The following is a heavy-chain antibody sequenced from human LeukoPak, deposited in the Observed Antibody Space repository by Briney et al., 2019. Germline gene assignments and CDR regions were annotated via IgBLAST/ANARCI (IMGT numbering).Heavy chain of an antibody. CDR3: ATDLSHCSGGSCYGY. V-gene: IGHV1-24*01. J-gene: IGHJ4*02. CDR1: GYTLTELS. CDR2: FDPVDGET. D-gene: IGHD2-15*01. Sequence: ASVKVSCKVSGYTLTELSMHWVRQAPGKGLEWMGGFDPVDGETIYAQKFQGRVTMTEDTSTDTAYMELSSLRSEDTAVYYCATDLSHCSGGSCYGYWGQGTLVTVSS.